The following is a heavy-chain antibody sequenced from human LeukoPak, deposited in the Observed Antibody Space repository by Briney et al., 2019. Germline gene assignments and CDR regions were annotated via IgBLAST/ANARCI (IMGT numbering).Heavy chain of an antibody. CDR3: ARDSGWWRFDF. CDR2: ICSTSRCI. V-gene: IGHV3-21*04. Sequence: GGSLRLSCAASGFTFSSYSMNWVRQAPGKGLEWVSSICSTSRCIFYADSVKGRFTISRDNGKNSLYLQMNSLRAEDTAVYYCARDSGWWRFDFWGQGTLVTVSS. D-gene: IGHD6-13*01. J-gene: IGHJ4*02. CDR1: GFTFSSYS.